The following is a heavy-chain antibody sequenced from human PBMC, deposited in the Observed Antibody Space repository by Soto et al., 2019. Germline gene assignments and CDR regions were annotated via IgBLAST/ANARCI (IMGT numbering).Heavy chain of an antibody. CDR3: ARGGGSTDYVANYYFDY. J-gene: IGHJ4*02. CDR2: INYSGNT. V-gene: IGHV4-30-2*01. Sequence: QLRLQESGSGLVKPSQTLSLTCTVSGGSLSSGSFSWGWIRQPPGKGLEWIGYINYSGNTYYNPSLRRRAPISRDMSTNQFSLKLGSVTAADTAVYYCARGGGSTDYVANYYFDYWGRGTLVTVSS. D-gene: IGHD4-17*01. CDR1: GGSLSSGSFS.